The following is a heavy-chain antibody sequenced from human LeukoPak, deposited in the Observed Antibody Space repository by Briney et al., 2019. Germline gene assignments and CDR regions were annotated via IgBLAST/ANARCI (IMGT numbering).Heavy chain of an antibody. D-gene: IGHD3-16*01. J-gene: IGHJ4*02. Sequence: ASVKVSCKASGYTFTSYGISWVRQAPGQGLEWMGWISTYNGNTNYAQKLQGRVTMTTDTSTTTAYMELRSLRSDDTAVYYCARNLVVRGSFNYGGKEPLATVS. CDR2: ISTYNGNT. CDR1: GYTFTSYG. CDR3: ARNLVVRGSFNY. V-gene: IGHV1-18*01.